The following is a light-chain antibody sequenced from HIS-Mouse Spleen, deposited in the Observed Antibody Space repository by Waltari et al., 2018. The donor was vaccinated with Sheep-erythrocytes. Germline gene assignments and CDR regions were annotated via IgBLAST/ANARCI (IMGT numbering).Light chain of an antibody. V-gene: IGLV3-1*01. CDR1: KVGDKY. CDR3: QAWDSSIYV. Sequence: SYELTQPPSVSVSPGQTASITCSGDKVGDKYACWYQQKPGQSPVLVIYQDSQRPSGSPDGFAGSNSGNTATLTISGTQAMDEADYYCQAWDSSIYVFGTGTKVTVL. CDR2: QDS. J-gene: IGLJ1*01.